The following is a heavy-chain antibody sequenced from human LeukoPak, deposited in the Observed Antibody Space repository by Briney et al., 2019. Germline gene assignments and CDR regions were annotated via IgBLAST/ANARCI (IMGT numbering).Heavy chain of an antibody. Sequence: GGSLRLSCAASGFTFSSYWMSWVRQAPGKGLEWVANIKQDGSEKYYVDSVKGRFTISRDNAKNSLYLQMNSLRAEDTDVYYCARGPLGVITLFDYWGQGTLVTVSS. CDR3: ARGPLGVITLFDY. V-gene: IGHV3-7*01. CDR1: GFTFSSYW. J-gene: IGHJ4*02. CDR2: IKQDGSEK. D-gene: IGHD3-10*01.